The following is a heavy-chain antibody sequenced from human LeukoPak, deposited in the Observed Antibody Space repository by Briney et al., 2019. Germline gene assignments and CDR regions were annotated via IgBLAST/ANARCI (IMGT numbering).Heavy chain of an antibody. CDR1: GGSISSYY. D-gene: IGHD5-24*01. Sequence: PSETLSLTCTVSGGSISSYYWSWIRQPPGKGLEWIGYIYYSGSTNYNPSLKSRVTISVDTSKNQFSLKLSSVTAADTAVYYCARWVIQSAETYAFDIWGQGTMVTVSS. J-gene: IGHJ3*02. CDR3: ARWVIQSAETYAFDI. CDR2: IYYSGST. V-gene: IGHV4-59*08.